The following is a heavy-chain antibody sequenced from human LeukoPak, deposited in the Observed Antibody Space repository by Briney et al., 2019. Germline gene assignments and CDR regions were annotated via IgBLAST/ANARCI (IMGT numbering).Heavy chain of an antibody. CDR2: LSYIGSA. CDR1: GGSITSGGYY. J-gene: IGHJ4*02. CDR3: ARGVRRVTSYHFDS. V-gene: IGHV4-31*03. Sequence: SETLSLTPTISGGSITSGGYYWSWIRQHPGRGLEWIGYLSYIGSAYSPSLKSRVTILPDRSKNQFSLKLSSVTAADTAVYFCARGVRRVTSYHFDSWGQGTLVTVPS. D-gene: IGHD3-10*01.